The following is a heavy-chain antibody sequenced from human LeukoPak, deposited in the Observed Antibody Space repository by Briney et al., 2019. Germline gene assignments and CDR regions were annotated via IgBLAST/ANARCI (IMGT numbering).Heavy chain of an antibody. V-gene: IGHV7-4-1*02. CDR2: INTNTGNP. CDR3: ARKPPRGAGEYCSGGSCYVY. J-gene: IGHJ4*02. Sequence: GASVKVSCKASGYTFTSYAMNWVRQAPGQGLEWMGWINTNTGNPTYAQGFTGRFVFSLDTSVSTAYLQISSLKAEDTAVYYCARKPPRGAGEYCSGGSCYVYWGQGTLVTVSS. D-gene: IGHD2-15*01. CDR1: GYTFTSYA.